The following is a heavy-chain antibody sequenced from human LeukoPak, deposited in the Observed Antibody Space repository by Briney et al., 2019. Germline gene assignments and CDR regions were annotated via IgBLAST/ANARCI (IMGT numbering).Heavy chain of an antibody. CDR2: ISSSSYI. CDR3: ARDGAYYYDSSGYYFRDY. CDR1: GFTFSSYS. J-gene: IGHJ4*02. D-gene: IGHD3-22*01. V-gene: IGHV3-21*01. Sequence: KTGGSLRLSCAASGFTFSSYSMNWVRQAPGKGLEWVSSISSSSYIYYADSVKGRFTISRDNAKNSLYLQMNSLRAEDTAVYYCARDGAYYYDSSGYYFRDYWGQGALVTVSS.